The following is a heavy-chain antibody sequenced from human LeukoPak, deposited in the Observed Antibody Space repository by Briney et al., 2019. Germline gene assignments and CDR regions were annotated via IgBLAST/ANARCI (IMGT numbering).Heavy chain of an antibody. V-gene: IGHV3-48*04. Sequence: GGSLRLSCAASGFTFSYFSMHWVRQAPGKGQEWVSYISGSGTTIYYSGSVKGRFTTSRDNAKNSLYLQMNSLRAEDTGVYHCARVGREGSNYYYYMDVWGKGTTVTVSS. CDR2: ISGSGTTI. CDR3: ARVGREGSNYYYYMDV. CDR1: GFTFSYFS. J-gene: IGHJ6*03. D-gene: IGHD2-2*01.